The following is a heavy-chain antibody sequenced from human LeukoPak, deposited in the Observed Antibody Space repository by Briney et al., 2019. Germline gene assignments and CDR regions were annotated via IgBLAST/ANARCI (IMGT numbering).Heavy chain of an antibody. CDR1: GYSFTNYW. CDR3: ARNYYDSSGYRRFDP. Sequence: GESLKISCKGSGYSFTNYWIGWVRQMPGKGLEWMGIIYPGDSDTRYSPSFQGQVTTSADKSISTAYLQWSSLKASDTAMYYCARNYYDSSGYRRFDPWGQGTLVTVSS. D-gene: IGHD3-22*01. J-gene: IGHJ5*02. CDR2: IYPGDSDT. V-gene: IGHV5-51*01.